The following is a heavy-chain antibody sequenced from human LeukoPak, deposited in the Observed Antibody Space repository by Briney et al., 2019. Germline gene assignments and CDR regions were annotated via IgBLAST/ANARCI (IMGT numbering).Heavy chain of an antibody. CDR1: GGSTCSGWPY. J-gene: IGHJ4*02. CDR2: IYYSGSN. V-gene: IGHV4-39*02. CDR3: AKRDDSGGNLVDL. D-gene: IGHD3-22*01. Sequence: PSETLSLTCTISGGSTCSGWPYWAWIRQPPGKGLEWIGSIYYSGSNYYNPSLGNRVTISIDTSKNHFSLKLSSLSAADTSVYYCAKRDDSGGNLVDLWGQGTLVTVS.